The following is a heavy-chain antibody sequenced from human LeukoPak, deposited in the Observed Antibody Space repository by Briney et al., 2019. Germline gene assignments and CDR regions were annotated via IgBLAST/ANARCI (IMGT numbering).Heavy chain of an antibody. Sequence: ASVKVSCKASGYTFTSYDINWVRQATGQGLEWMGWMNPNSGNTGYAQKFQGRVTITRNTSISTAYMELSSLRSEDTAVYYCARWGGYSYGSAFDIWGQGTMVTVSS. CDR2: MNPNSGNT. CDR3: ARWGGYSYGSAFDI. D-gene: IGHD5-18*01. J-gene: IGHJ3*02. CDR1: GYTFTSYD. V-gene: IGHV1-8*01.